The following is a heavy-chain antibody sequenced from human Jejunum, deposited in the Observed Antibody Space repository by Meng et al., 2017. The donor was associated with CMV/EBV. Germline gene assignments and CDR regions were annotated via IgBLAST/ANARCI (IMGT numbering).Heavy chain of an antibody. D-gene: IGHD2-2*01. Sequence: NNYEMNGVRQAPGRGLEWISYISDRGSTIFYADSVKGRFTTSRDNAKNSLYLQMDSLRAEDTAVYYCARDKGYCSSTTCYGSWDYWGQGTLVTVSS. V-gene: IGHV3-48*03. J-gene: IGHJ4*02. CDR1: NNYE. CDR3: ARDKGYCSSTTCYGSWDY. CDR2: ISDRGSTI.